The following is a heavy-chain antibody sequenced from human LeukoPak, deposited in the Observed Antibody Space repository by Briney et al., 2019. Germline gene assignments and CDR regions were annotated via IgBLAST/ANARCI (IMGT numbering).Heavy chain of an antibody. Sequence: GGSLRLSCAASGFTFSSYGMHWVRQAPGKGLEWVAVIWYDGSNKYYADSVKGRFTISRDNSKNTLYLQINIPRAEDTAVYYCAKGPRLPAYYDFWSGHQNFYLDLWGKGTTVTVSS. CDR1: GFTFSSYG. D-gene: IGHD3-3*01. CDR2: IWYDGSNK. CDR3: AKGPRLPAYYDFWSGHQNFYLDL. V-gene: IGHV3-33*06. J-gene: IGHJ6*03.